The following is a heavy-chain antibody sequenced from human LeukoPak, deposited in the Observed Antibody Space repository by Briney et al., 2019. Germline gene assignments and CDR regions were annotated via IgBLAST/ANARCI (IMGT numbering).Heavy chain of an antibody. V-gene: IGHV3-74*01. CDR3: ARKLLHYDRDGPSFDY. CDR2: ISSDGSTT. Sequence: QTGGSLRLSCAASGFTLSSFWMHWVRQAPGKGLVWVSRISSDGSTTSYADSVKGRFTISRDNSRYTSYLQLNSLRAEDTAVYYCARKLLHYDRDGPSFDYWGQGTLVTVSS. J-gene: IGHJ4*02. CDR1: GFTLSSFW. D-gene: IGHD3-22*01.